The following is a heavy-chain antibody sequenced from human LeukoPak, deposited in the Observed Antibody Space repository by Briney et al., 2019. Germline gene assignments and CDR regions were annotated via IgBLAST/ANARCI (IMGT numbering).Heavy chain of an antibody. D-gene: IGHD4-11*01. V-gene: IGHV3-21*01. J-gene: IGHJ5*02. CDR1: GFTFGSYS. CDR2: ISGSSSYI. CDR3: AAGDYSNPPGWFDP. Sequence: GGSLRLSGAVSGFTFGSYSMNWVRQAPGKGLGWVSSISGSSSYIYYADSVKGRFTISRDNAKNSLYLQMNSLRAEDTAVYYCAAGDYSNPPGWFDPWGQGTLVTVSS.